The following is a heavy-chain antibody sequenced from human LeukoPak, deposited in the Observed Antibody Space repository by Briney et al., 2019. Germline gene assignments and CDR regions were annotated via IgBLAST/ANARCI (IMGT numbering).Heavy chain of an antibody. J-gene: IGHJ4*02. D-gene: IGHD1-26*01. V-gene: IGHV3-30-3*01. CDR2: ISYDGSNK. Sequence: GGSLRLSCAASGFTFSSYAMHWVRQAPGKGLEWVAVISYDGSNKYYADSVKGRFTISRDNSKNTLYLQMNSLRAEDTAAYYCASYAVGATIVHWGQGTLVTVSS. CDR1: GFTFSSYA. CDR3: ASYAVGATIVH.